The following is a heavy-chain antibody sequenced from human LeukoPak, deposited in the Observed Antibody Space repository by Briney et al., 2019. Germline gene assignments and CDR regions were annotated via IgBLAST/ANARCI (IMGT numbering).Heavy chain of an antibody. D-gene: IGHD2-2*01. CDR2: ISSSSSTI. CDR3: ARDYPQKCGSSTCSRGPDY. V-gene: IGHV3-48*01. Sequence: PGGSLRLSCAASGFTFTTYSMNWVRQAPGKGLEWISYISSSSSTINYADSVQGRFTITRDTATNTVYMQLNSLRAEDTAVYYCARDYPQKCGSSTCSRGPDYWGQGALVTVSS. CDR1: GFTFTTYS. J-gene: IGHJ4*02.